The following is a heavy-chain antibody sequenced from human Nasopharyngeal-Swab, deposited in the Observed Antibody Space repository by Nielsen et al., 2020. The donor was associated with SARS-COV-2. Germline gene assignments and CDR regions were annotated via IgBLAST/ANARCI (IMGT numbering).Heavy chain of an antibody. Sequence: GESLKISCVASGFTFSSYGMHWVRQAPGKGLEWVAVISYDGSNKYYADSVKGRFTISRDNSKNTLYLQMNSLRAEDTAVYYCARVHTTDLYFDPWGQGTLVTVSS. J-gene: IGHJ5*02. CDR3: ARVHTTDLYFDP. CDR2: ISYDGSNK. CDR1: GFTFSSYG. D-gene: IGHD3-3*01. V-gene: IGHV3-30*03.